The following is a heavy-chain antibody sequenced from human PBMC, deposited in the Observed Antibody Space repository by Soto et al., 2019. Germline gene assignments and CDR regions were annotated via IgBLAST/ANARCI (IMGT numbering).Heavy chain of an antibody. D-gene: IGHD1-7*01. Sequence: QVQLVQSGAEVKKPGASVKVSCKASGYTFTRYDINWVRQATGQGLEWMGWMNPNSGNTGYAQKFQGRVTMTRDTSITTAYMELNSLTSEDTAVYYCANELRHVDYWGQGTVVTVSS. CDR1: GYTFTRYD. V-gene: IGHV1-8*01. CDR3: ANELRHVDY. CDR2: MNPNSGNT. J-gene: IGHJ4*02.